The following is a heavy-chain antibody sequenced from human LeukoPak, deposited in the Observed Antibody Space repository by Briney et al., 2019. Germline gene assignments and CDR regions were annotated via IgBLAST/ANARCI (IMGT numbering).Heavy chain of an antibody. D-gene: IGHD5-12*01. Sequence: GGSLRLSCAASGFTVSSNYMSWVRQAPGKGLEWVSVIYSGGSTYYADSVKGRFTISRDNSKNTLYLQMNSLRAEDTAVYYCARDARGYSGGSTNYYYMDVWGKGTTVTVSS. J-gene: IGHJ6*03. CDR1: GFTVSSNY. CDR2: IYSGGST. V-gene: IGHV3-53*01. CDR3: ARDARGYSGGSTNYYYMDV.